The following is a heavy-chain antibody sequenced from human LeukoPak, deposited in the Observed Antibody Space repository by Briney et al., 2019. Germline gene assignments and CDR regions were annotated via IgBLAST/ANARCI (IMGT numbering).Heavy chain of an antibody. J-gene: IGHJ4*02. CDR2: IYYSGST. V-gene: IGHV4-39*01. CDR1: GGSISSSSYY. Sequence: SETLSLTCAVSGGSISSSSYYWGWIRQPPGKGLEWIGSIYYSGSTYYNPSVKSRVTISVDTSKNQFSLKLSSVTAADTAVYYCARPAEIGVGVDYWGQGTLVTVSS. D-gene: IGHD3-3*01. CDR3: ARPAEIGVGVDY.